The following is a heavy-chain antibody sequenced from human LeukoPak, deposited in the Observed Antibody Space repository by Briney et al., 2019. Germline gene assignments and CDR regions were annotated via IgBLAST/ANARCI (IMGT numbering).Heavy chain of an antibody. CDR3: AKDHRRQIQLWPDYFDY. CDR1: GFTFSSYG. D-gene: IGHD5-18*01. CDR2: ISYDGSNK. V-gene: IGHV3-30*18. Sequence: PGRSLRLSCAASGFTFSSYGMHWVRPAPGKGLEWVAVISYDGSNKYYADSVKGRFTISRDNSKNTLYLQMNSLRAEDTAVYYCAKDHRRQIQLWPDYFDYWGQGTLVTVSS. J-gene: IGHJ4*02.